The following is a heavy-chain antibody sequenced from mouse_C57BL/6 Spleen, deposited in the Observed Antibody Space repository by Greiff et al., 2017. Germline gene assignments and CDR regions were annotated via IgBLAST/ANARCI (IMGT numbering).Heavy chain of an antibody. D-gene: IGHD4-1*01. J-gene: IGHJ2*01. V-gene: IGHV1-69*01. Sequence: QVQLQQPGAELVMPGASVQLSCKASGYTFTSYWMHWVKQRPGQGLEWIGEIDPSDSYTNYNQKFKGKSTLTVYKSSSTAYMQLSSLTSEDSAVYYCARSPLTGYFDYWGQGTTLTVSS. CDR1: GYTFTSYW. CDR2: IDPSDSYT. CDR3: ARSPLTGYFDY.